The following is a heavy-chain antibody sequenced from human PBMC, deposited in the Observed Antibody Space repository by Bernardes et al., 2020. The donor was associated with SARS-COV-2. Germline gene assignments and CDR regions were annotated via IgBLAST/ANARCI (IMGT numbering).Heavy chain of an antibody. CDR3: ARGNWVEYYDLTGNLDL. D-gene: IGHD3-3*01. J-gene: IGHJ5*02. V-gene: IGHV1-2*02. Sequence: HWGRQAPGQGLEWMGRINPNSGGPKYAQKFQGRVTMTRDTSINTAYMEVTRLTSDDTAVYYCARGNWVEYYDLTGNLDLWGQGTLVTVSS. CDR2: INPNSGGP.